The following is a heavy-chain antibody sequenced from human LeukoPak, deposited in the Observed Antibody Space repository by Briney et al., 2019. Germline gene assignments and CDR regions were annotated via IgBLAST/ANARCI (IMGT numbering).Heavy chain of an antibody. CDR3: AKGPLIEVAGTTWDY. CDR1: RFTFSSYS. Sequence: GGSLRLSCAASRFTFSSYSMNWVRQAPGKGLEWVSGISGSGGNTYYADSVKGRFTISRDNSKNMMDLQMNSLRAEDTAVYYCAKGPLIEVAGTTWDYWGQGTLVTVSS. V-gene: IGHV3-23*01. CDR2: ISGSGGNT. J-gene: IGHJ4*02. D-gene: IGHD6-19*01.